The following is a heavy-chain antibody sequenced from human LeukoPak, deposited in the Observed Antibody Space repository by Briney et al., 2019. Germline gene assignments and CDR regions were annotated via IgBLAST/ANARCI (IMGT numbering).Heavy chain of an antibody. CDR3: AREIETGTTRRRFDP. CDR1: GDSISTNHW. CDR2: VYHSGST. J-gene: IGHJ5*02. Sequence: PSETLSLTCTVSGDSISTNHWWSWVRQPPGKGLEWIGEVYHSGSTNYNPSLKSRVTISVDRSKNLFSLKLTSVTPEDTAVYYCAREIETGTTRRRFDPWGQGTLVTVSS. D-gene: IGHD1-1*01. V-gene: IGHV4-4*02.